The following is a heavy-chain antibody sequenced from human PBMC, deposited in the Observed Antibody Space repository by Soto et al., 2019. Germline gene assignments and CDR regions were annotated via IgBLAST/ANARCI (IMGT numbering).Heavy chain of an antibody. CDR3: AAVFRWYYEYAGGNYSDRRHFDY. J-gene: IGHJ4*02. V-gene: IGHV1-24*01. CDR1: GDTLTELS. Sequence: QVRLRQSGAEVKKPGASVKVSCRVSGDTLTELSIHWVRQAPGKGLEWMGSLGTEDGEILYAQRFKGRFTLTEDTSTGTASMDLSSLRSEDTAVYYCAAVFRWYYEYAGGNYSDRRHFDYWGQGTLVTVSS. CDR2: LGTEDGEI. D-gene: IGHD3-16*01.